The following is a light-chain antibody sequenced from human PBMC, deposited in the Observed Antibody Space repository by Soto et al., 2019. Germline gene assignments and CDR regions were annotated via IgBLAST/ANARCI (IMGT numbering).Light chain of an antibody. CDR1: QSISNW. CDR3: SQYKRWR. V-gene: IGKV1-5*01. Sequence: IQMTQSPSTLSASVGDRVTITCRASQSISNWVAWYQQKPGKAPQLLIYDASNLESGVPSRFSGSGSGTDFPLTINSLQPDDFAPYYCSQYKRWRLDQGTKVDIK. CDR2: DAS. J-gene: IGKJ1*01.